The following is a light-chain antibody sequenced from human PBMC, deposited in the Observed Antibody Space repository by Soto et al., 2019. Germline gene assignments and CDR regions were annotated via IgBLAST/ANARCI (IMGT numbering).Light chain of an antibody. CDR3: QKYNTVPAT. CDR1: QGIGNS. V-gene: IGKV1-27*01. Sequence: DSQMTQSPPSLSASVGDRVTITCRASQGIGNSLAWYQQKPGTVPKLLIYSASTLQSGVPSRFSGSGSGTDFTLTISSLQPEDVAAYYCQKYNTVPATFGQGTRLEIK. CDR2: SAS. J-gene: IGKJ5*01.